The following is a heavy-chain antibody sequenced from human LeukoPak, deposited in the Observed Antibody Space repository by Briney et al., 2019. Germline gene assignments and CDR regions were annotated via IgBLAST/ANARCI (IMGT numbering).Heavy chain of an antibody. V-gene: IGHV3-23*01. J-gene: IGHJ4*02. Sequence: GGSLRLSCSASGFTFSTYAMHWVRQAPGKGLEWVSGTSGDGGSTYYADSVKGRFTISRDNSKNTLYVQMNSLRAEDTAVYYCAKSWQYSKTWVDYWGQGTLVTVSS. CDR3: AKSWQYSKTWVDY. D-gene: IGHD6-6*01. CDR1: GFTFSTYA. CDR2: TSGDGGST.